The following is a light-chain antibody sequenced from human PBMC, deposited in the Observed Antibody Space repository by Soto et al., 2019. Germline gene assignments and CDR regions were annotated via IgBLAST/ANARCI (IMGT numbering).Light chain of an antibody. Sequence: QSVLTQPPSVSGAPGQRVTISCSGSSSNIGTGYGVHWYQQFPGRAPKLLIYDNSNRPSGVPDRFSGSKSGTSASLAITGLQAEDEADYYCQSYDSSLSGWVFGGVTQLTVL. CDR3: QSYDSSLSGWV. CDR2: DNS. J-gene: IGLJ3*02. CDR1: SSNIGTGYG. V-gene: IGLV1-40*01.